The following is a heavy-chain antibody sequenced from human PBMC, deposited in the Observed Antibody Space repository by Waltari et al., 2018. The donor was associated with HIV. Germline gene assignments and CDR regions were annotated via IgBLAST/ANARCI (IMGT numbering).Heavy chain of an antibody. J-gene: IGHJ4*02. CDR2: IYSNDTT. CDR3: ATVLVRTSWVITTAPFDY. V-gene: IGHV3-53*01. D-gene: IGHD3-22*01. Sequence: ELQLVDSGGGLIQPGGSLRLACAASGFAVLPKYLSRLRQAPGKGLEWVSLIYSNDTTYYADSVKGRFTISRDNSKNTLYLQMNSLRADDTTVYFCATVLVRTSWVITTAPFDYWGQGTLVTVSS. CDR1: GFAVLPKY.